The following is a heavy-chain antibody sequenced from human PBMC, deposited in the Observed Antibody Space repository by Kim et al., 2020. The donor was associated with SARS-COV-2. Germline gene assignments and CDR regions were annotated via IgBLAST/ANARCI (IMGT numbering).Heavy chain of an antibody. Sequence: SETLSLTCTVSGDSISTYYWSWIRQPPGKGLEWIGYIYNSGITNYNSSLQSRVTISIDTSKNQFSLKLSSVTAADTAVYYCARAGYSLLNWFDPWGQGTLVTVSS. V-gene: IGHV4-59*01. J-gene: IGHJ5*02. CDR1: GDSISTYY. D-gene: IGHD6-13*01. CDR2: IYNSGIT. CDR3: ARAGYSLLNWFDP.